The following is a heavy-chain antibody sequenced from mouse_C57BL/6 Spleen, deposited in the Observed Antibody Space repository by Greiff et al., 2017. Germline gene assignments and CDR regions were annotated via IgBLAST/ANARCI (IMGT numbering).Heavy chain of an antibody. CDR2: IDPETGGT. V-gene: IGHV1-15*01. J-gene: IGHJ2*01. Sequence: QVQLQQSGAELVRPGASVTLSCKASGYTFTDYEMHWVKQTPVHGLEWIGAIDPETGGTAYNQKFKGKAILTADKSSSTAYMELRSLTSEDSAVYYCTTGYYYGSIDYWGQGTTLTVSS. D-gene: IGHD1-1*01. CDR3: TTGYYYGSIDY. CDR1: GYTFTDYE.